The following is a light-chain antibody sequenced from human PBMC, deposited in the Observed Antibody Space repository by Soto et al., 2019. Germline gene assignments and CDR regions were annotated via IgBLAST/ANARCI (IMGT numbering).Light chain of an antibody. Sequence: QSVLTQPASVSGSPGQSITISCTGSSSDVRGYDYVSWYQQYPGKAPKLMIYDVSNRPSGVSNRFSGSKSGNTASLTISGLQAEDEADYYCSSYTTSNTRQIVFGTGTKVTVL. CDR2: DVS. J-gene: IGLJ1*01. CDR3: SSYTTSNTRQIV. V-gene: IGLV2-14*01. CDR1: SSDVRGYDY.